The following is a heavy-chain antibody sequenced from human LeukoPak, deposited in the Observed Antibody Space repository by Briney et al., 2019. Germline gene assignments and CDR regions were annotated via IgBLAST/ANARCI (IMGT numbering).Heavy chain of an antibody. D-gene: IGHD1-26*01. CDR1: GGSIGRYY. CDR2: IYTSVST. Sequence: PSETLSLTCTVSGGSIGRYYWTWIRQPAGKGLEWIGHIYTSVSTNYNPSLKSRVTVSVGTSKNQIFLRLTSVSAADTAVYYCARAGTGSYLFDYWGQGTLVTLSS. J-gene: IGHJ4*02. V-gene: IGHV4-4*07. CDR3: ARAGTGSYLFDY.